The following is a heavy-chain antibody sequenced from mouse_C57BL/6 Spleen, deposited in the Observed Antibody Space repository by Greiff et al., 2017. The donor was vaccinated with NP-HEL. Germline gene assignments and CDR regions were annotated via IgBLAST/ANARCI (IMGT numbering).Heavy chain of an antibody. Sequence: QVQLQQPGTELVKPGASVKLSCKASGYTFTSYWMHWVKQRPGQGLEWIGNINTSNGGTNYNEQFKSKATLTVDKSCNTAYMQLSSLTSEDSDVYFCATARVIYDVYYYAMDYWGQGTSVTVSS. J-gene: IGHJ4*01. CDR1: GYTFTSYW. CDR3: ATARVIYDVYYYAMDY. CDR2: INTSNGGT. V-gene: IGHV1-53*01. D-gene: IGHD2-3*01.